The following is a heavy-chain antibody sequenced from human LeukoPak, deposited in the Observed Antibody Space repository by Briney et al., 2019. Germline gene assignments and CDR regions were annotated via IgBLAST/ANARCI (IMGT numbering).Heavy chain of an antibody. CDR2: IYPCDSDT. Sequence: GESLKISCMGSGYSITSYWIGWVSQMTGKGLEWMGIIYPCDSDTRYSPSFQGQVTISADKSISTAYLQWSSLKASDTAMYYCARLISSGYDPGRYYFDYWGQGTLVTVSS. CDR3: ARLISSGYDPGRYYFDY. J-gene: IGHJ4*02. D-gene: IGHD5-12*01. V-gene: IGHV5-51*01. CDR1: GYSITSYW.